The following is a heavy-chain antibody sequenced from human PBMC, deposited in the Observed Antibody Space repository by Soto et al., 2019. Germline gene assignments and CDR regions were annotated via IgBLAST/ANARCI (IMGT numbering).Heavy chain of an antibody. J-gene: IGHJ4*02. D-gene: IGHD2-2*01. CDR2: IKQDGSEK. V-gene: IGHV3-7*03. CDR1: GFTFSTYW. CDR3: ARDSLGYCTSTSCYWSEDY. Sequence: EVQLVESGGGLVQPGGSLRLSCSASGFTFSTYWMSWVRQAPGKGLEWVANIKQDGSEKYYVDSVKGRFTISRDNAKNSLYLQMHSLRAEDTAVYYCARDSLGYCTSTSCYWSEDYWGQGTLVTVSS.